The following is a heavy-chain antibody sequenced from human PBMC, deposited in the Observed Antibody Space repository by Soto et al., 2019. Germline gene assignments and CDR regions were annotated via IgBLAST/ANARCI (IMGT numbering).Heavy chain of an antibody. CDR1: GGSISSSSYY. CDR3: ARRGSSSWYGY. J-gene: IGHJ4*02. D-gene: IGHD6-13*01. V-gene: IGHV4-39*01. Sequence: QLQLQESGPGLVKPSETLSLTCTVSGGSISSSSYYWGWIRQPPGQGLEWIGCIYYSGSTYYNPSLKSRVTISVDTSKNQFSLKLSSVTAADTAVYYCARRGSSSWYGYWGQGTLVTVSS. CDR2: IYYSGST.